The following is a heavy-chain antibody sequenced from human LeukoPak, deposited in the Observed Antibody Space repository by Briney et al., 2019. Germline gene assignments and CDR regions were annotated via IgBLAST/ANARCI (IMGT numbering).Heavy chain of an antibody. V-gene: IGHV3-23*01. CDR3: AKERRYFDWLLSSSALDY. CDR1: GFTFSSYA. J-gene: IGHJ4*02. Sequence: GGSLRLSCAASGFTFSSYAMSWVRQAPGKGLEWVSAFSGSGGSTDYAGFVKGRFNIYRDNSKHTLYLQMNSLRAEDTAVYYCAKERRYFDWLLSSSALDYWGQGTLVTVSS. CDR2: FSGSGGST. D-gene: IGHD3-9*01.